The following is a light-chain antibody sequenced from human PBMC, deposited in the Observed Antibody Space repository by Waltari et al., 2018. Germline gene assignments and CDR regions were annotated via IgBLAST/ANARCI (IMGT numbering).Light chain of an antibody. Sequence: DIQMTQSPSSLSAAIGDRVTIACRTSQGISSWLAWYQQKPVKVPKLLIYNASTLQSGVPSRVSGSGSGTDFTLTISSLQPEDFATYYCQQYNSAPYSFGQGTKVEIK. CDR1: QGISSW. J-gene: IGKJ2*03. CDR3: QQYNSAPYS. CDR2: NAS. V-gene: IGKV1D-16*01.